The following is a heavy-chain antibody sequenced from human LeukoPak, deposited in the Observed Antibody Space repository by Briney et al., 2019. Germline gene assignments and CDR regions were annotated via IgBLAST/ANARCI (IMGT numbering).Heavy chain of an antibody. D-gene: IGHD3-22*01. J-gene: IGHJ3*02. V-gene: IGHV5-51*01. CDR3: ARSYISGGSNDAFAI. CDR1: GYNFANYW. Sequence: GESLKISCKGSGYNFANYWIAWVRQMPGKGLEWMGIIYSGDSDTRYSPSFQGQVTISADKSISTAYLQWSSLKASDTAIYYCARSYISGGSNDAFAIWGQGTMVTVSS. CDR2: IYSGDSDT.